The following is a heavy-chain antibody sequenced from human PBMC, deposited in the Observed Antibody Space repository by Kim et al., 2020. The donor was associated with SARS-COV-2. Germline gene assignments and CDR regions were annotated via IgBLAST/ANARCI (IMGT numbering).Heavy chain of an antibody. V-gene: IGHV4-59*09. D-gene: IGHD6-25*01. J-gene: IGHJ4*02. CDR3: ARGSRQRSYYFDY. Sequence: YNPSPRSRVPLSVATSKNQFSLKLSAVTAADTAVYYCARGSRQRSYYFDYWGQGTLVTVSS.